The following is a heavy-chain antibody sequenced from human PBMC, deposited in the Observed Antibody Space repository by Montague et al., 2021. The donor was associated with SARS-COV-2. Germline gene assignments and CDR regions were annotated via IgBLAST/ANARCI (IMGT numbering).Heavy chain of an antibody. V-gene: IGHV4-59*01. CDR2: IYYSGST. Sequence: SETLSLTCTVSGGSISSYYWSWIRQPPGKGLEWIGYIYYSGSTNYNPSLKSRVTISVDASKNQFSLKLSSVTAADTAVYCARGFDIWGQGTMVTVSS. CDR3: ARGFDI. CDR1: GGSISSYY. J-gene: IGHJ3*02.